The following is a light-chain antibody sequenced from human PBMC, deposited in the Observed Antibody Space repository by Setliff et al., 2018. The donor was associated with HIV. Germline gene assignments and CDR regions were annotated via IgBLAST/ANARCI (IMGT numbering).Light chain of an antibody. J-gene: IGLJ1*01. CDR3: CSYTSSTTYV. CDR1: RSDIGTYDL. V-gene: IGLV2-23*02. CDR2: EVN. Sequence: QSVLTQPASVSGSPGQSSTISCTGTRSDIGTYDLVSWYRQYPGKAPKLIIYEVNRRPAGVSDRLSGSKSGNTASLTISWLRAEDEATYYCCSYTSSTTYVFGTGTKVTVL.